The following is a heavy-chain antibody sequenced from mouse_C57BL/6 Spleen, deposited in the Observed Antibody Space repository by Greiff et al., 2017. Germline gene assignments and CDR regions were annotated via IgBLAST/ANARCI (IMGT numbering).Heavy chain of an antibody. CDR1: GYTFTDYY. CDR2: INPNTGGT. CDR3: ARDRGWFAY. Sequence: VQLKQSGPELVKPGASVKISCKASGYTFTDYYMNWVKQSHGKSLEWIGAINPNTGGTSYNQKFKGKATLTVDKSSSTAYMELRSLTSEDSAVYYCARDRGWFAYWGQGTLVTVSA. J-gene: IGHJ3*01. V-gene: IGHV1-26*01.